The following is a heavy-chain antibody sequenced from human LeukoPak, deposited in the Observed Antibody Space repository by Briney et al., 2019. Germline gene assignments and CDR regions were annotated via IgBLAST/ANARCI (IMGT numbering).Heavy chain of an antibody. D-gene: IGHD5-18*01. CDR2: ISSSSSYI. CDR3: ARGIDTAMVSY. J-gene: IGHJ4*02. Sequence: GGSLRLSCEASGFTFNTYSMNWARQAPGKGLEWVSSISSSSSYIYYADSVKGRFTISRDNAKNSLYLQMNSLRAEDTAVYYCARGIDTAMVSYWGQGTLVTVSS. CDR1: GFTFNTYS. V-gene: IGHV3-21*01.